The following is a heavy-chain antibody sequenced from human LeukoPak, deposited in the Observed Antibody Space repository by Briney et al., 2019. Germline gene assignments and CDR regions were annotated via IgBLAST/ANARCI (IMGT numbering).Heavy chain of an antibody. D-gene: IGHD2-8*01. CDR1: GGSISTADYY. CDR3: ARDRDLLGYCTNGVCYKGYDY. V-gene: IGHV4-30-4*08. CDR2: IYYSGST. Sequence: SETLSLTCTVSGGSISTADYYWNWIRQPPGKGLEWIGYIYYSGSTFYNPSLKSRVTISVDTSKNQFSLRLSLVTAADTAVYYCARDRDLLGYCTNGVCYKGYDYWGQGTLVTVSS. J-gene: IGHJ4*02.